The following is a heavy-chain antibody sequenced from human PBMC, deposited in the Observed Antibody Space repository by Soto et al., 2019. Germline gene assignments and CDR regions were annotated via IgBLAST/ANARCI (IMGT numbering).Heavy chain of an antibody. CDR1: GFTFSGSA. Sequence: PGGSLRLSCAASGFTFSGSAVHWVLQAPGKGLEWVGRIRGKANGDATEYDASVKGRFTISRDDSMNTAYLQMNSLKTEDTAVYYCTSPSINYDILTDYFKYSGQGPLVTVSS. D-gene: IGHD3-9*01. J-gene: IGHJ4*02. V-gene: IGHV3-73*01. CDR3: TSPSINYDILTDYFKY. CDR2: IRGKANGDAT.